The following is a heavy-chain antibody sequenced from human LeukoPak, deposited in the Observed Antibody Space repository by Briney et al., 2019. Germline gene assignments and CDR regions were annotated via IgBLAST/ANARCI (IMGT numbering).Heavy chain of an antibody. D-gene: IGHD6-25*01. V-gene: IGHV1-69*16. Sequence: ASVKVSCKASGGTFGGYTISWVRQAPGQGLEWMGGIIPMLRSSTYAQRFQGRLTITTDESTTTVHMELRSLGSGDTAVYFCARELSAAAPYYMDVWGKGTTVAVSS. J-gene: IGHJ6*03. CDR2: IIPMLRSS. CDR1: GGTFGGYT. CDR3: ARELSAAAPYYMDV.